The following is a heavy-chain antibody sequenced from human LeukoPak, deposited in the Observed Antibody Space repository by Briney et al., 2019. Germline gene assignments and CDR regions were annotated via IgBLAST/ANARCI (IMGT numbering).Heavy chain of an antibody. CDR2: IYYSGST. V-gene: IGHV4-34*01. Sequence: PSETLSLTCAVYGGSFSGYYWSWIRQPPGKGLEWIGSIYYSGSTYYNPSLKSRVTISVDTSKNQFSLKLSSVTAADTAVYYCGYGDSLDAFDIWGQGTMVTVSS. CDR3: GYGDSLDAFDI. CDR1: GGSFSGYY. D-gene: IGHD4-17*01. J-gene: IGHJ3*02.